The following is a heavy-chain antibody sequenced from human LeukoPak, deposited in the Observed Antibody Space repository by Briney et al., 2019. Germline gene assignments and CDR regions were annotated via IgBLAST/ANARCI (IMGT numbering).Heavy chain of an antibody. D-gene: IGHD3-10*01. J-gene: IGHJ4*02. CDR2: INSDGSST. CDR3: ASGYYGFDY. V-gene: IGHV3-74*01. CDR1: GFTFSSYW. Sequence: PGGSLRLSCAASGFTFSSYWMHWVRHAPGKGLVWVSRINSDGSSTSFADSVKGRFTISRDNAKNTLHLQMNSLRAEDTAVYYCASGYYGFDYWGQGTLVTVSS.